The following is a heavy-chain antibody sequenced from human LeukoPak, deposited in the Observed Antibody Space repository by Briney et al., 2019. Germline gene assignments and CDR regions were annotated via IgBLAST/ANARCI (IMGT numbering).Heavy chain of an antibody. CDR2: ISSSGSTI. D-gene: IGHD6-13*01. Sequence: PGGSLRLSCAASGFTLSDYYMSWIRQAPGQGREGVSCISSSGSTIYYADSVKGRFTISRDNAKNSLYLQMNSLRAEDTAVYYCARGVGSSWYGNWFDPWGQGTLVTVSS. V-gene: IGHV3-11*01. CDR1: GFTLSDYY. J-gene: IGHJ5*02. CDR3: ARGVGSSWYGNWFDP.